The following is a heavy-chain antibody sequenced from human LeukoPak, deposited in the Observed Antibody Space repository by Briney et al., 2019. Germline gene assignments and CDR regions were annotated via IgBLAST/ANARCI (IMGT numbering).Heavy chain of an antibody. V-gene: IGHV3-64*01. CDR3: AKYGTSGSYSFDY. CDR2: ISSNGGST. CDR1: GFTFSIYT. J-gene: IGHJ4*02. Sequence: GGSLRLSCAASGFTFSIYTMSWVRQAPGKGLEYVSTISSNGGSTYYANSVKGRFTISRDDSKNTLYLQMASLRAEDMAVYYCAKYGTSGSYSFDYWGQGTLVTVSS. D-gene: IGHD3-10*01.